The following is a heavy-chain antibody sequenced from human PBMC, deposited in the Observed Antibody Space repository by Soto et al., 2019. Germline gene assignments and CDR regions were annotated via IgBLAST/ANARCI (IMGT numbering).Heavy chain of an antibody. CDR2: ISSSSSTI. CDR3: AREGTYYYGSGSYYQPPSGFDY. CDR1: GFTFSSYS. J-gene: IGHJ4*02. D-gene: IGHD3-10*01. Sequence: GGSLRLSCAASGFTFSSYSMNWVRQAPGKGLEWVSYISSSSSTIYYADSVKGRFTISRDNAKNSLYLQMNSLRDEDTAVYYCAREGTYYYGSGSYYQPPSGFDYWGQGTLVTVSS. V-gene: IGHV3-48*02.